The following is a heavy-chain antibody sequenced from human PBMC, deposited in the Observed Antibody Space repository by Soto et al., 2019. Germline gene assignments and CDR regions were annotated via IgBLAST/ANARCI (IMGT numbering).Heavy chain of an antibody. Sequence: QITLKESGPTLVKPTQTLTLTCTFSGFSLSTSGLGVGWIRQPPGKALEWLALIYWDDDKRYSPSLKSRLTVTKDTSKKQVVLTMTNMDPIDTATYYCAHSPPPTVTTSAEYFQHWGQGTLVTVSS. J-gene: IGHJ1*01. CDR3: AHSPPPTVTTSAEYFQH. CDR2: IYWDDDK. V-gene: IGHV2-5*02. CDR1: GFSLSTSGLG. D-gene: IGHD4-17*01.